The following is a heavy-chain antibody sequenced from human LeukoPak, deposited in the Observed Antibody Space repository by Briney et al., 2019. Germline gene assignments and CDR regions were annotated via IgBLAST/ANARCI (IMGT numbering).Heavy chain of an antibody. Sequence: GGSLRLSCTASGFIFSDSGMHWVRQSPSKGLEWVTFIRYDGTNKDYADSVKGRFSISRDNSKNTVYLQMDSLSAEDTAVYYCAKEGNWYSLDSWGQGTLVTVSS. D-gene: IGHD6-13*01. CDR1: GFIFSDSG. J-gene: IGHJ4*02. CDR2: IRYDGTNK. V-gene: IGHV3-30*02. CDR3: AKEGNWYSLDS.